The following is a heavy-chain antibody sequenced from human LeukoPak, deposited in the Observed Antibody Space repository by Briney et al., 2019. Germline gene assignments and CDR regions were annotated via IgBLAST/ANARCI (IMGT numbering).Heavy chain of an antibody. CDR1: GVSISTYY. CDR3: ARVRLVRGSGSLDDAFDI. V-gene: IGHV4-59*01. D-gene: IGHD3-10*01. CDR2: IYYSGST. J-gene: IGHJ3*02. Sequence: PSETLSLTCTVSGVSISTYYWSWIRQPPGKGLEWIGYIYYSGSTNYNPSLKSRVTISVDTSKSQFSLKLSSVTAADAAVYYCARVRLVRGSGSLDDAFDIWGQGTMVTVSS.